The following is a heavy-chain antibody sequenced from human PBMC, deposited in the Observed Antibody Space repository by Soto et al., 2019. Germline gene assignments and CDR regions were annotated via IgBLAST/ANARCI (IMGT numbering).Heavy chain of an antibody. CDR3: AADRGGYRTYYYGMDV. D-gene: IGHD5-12*01. V-gene: IGHV1-58*01. J-gene: IGHJ6*02. CDR2: IVVGSGST. CDR1: GFTFSSSA. Sequence: GASVKVSCKASGFTFSSSAVQWVRQARGQRLEWLGWIVVGSGSTNYAQKFEERVTITRDSSTSTIYMELSSLRSEDTAVYYCAADRGGYRTYYYGMDVWGQGTTVTVSS.